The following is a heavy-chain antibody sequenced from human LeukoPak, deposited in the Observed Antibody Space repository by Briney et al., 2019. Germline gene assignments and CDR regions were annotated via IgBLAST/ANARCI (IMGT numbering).Heavy chain of an antibody. Sequence: GGSLRLSCAASRFTFDDYAMHWVRQAPGKGLEWVSLISGDGGSTYYADSVKGRFTISRDNSKNSLYLQMNSLRTEDTALYYCAKDASGYDRTYYYYMDVWGKGTTVTVSS. CDR2: ISGDGGST. D-gene: IGHD5-12*01. CDR3: AKDASGYDRTYYYYMDV. CDR1: RFTFDDYA. V-gene: IGHV3-43*02. J-gene: IGHJ6*03.